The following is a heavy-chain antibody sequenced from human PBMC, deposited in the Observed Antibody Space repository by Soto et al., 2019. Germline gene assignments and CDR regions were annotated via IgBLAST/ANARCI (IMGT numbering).Heavy chain of an antibody. Sequence: GASVKVSCKASGSTFSSYAIHWVRQAPGQRLEWMGWINAGNGDTSYSQKFMDRITITRDTSATTAYLGLSSLNFEDTVVYYFATTCVSSTYYSPACTEYFQHWGQGTLVTVSS. CDR3: ATTCVSSTYYSPACTEYFQH. J-gene: IGHJ1*01. CDR2: INAGNGDT. V-gene: IGHV1-3*01. CDR1: GSTFSSYA. D-gene: IGHD3-22*01.